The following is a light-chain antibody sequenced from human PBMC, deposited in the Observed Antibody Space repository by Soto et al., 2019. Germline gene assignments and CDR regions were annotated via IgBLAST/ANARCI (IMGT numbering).Light chain of an antibody. Sequence: QSVLTQPASLSGSPGQSITITCTGSTSDIGSYNYVSWYLQDPGKAPKLIIYDVSYRPSGVSNRFFGSKSGNTASLTISALQAEDEADYYSSSYTSSSTYVFGTGTKVTVL. CDR3: SSYTSSSTYV. J-gene: IGLJ1*01. V-gene: IGLV2-14*01. CDR2: DVS. CDR1: TSDIGSYNY.